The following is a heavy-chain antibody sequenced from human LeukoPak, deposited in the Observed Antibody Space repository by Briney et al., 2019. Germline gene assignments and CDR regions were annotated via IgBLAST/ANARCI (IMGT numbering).Heavy chain of an antibody. Sequence: TGGSLRLSCAASGFNFSRYAMTWVRQAPGKGLEWVSSITSGSNTYYADSVKGRFTISRDNSKNTVFLQMNSLRAEDTAVYYCANRDYWGQGALVTFSS. J-gene: IGHJ4*02. CDR1: GFNFSRYA. V-gene: IGHV3-23*01. CDR2: ITSGSNT. CDR3: ANRDY.